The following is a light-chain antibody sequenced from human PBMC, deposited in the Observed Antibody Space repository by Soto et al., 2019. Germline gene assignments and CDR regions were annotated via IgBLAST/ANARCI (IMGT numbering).Light chain of an antibody. CDR2: RNN. J-gene: IGLJ1*01. Sequence: QPVLTQPPSASRTPGQRVTISCSGSSSNIGTNYVYWYQQLPGTAPKLLIYRNNQRPSGVPDRFSGSKSGTSASLAISGLRSEDEADYYCASWDGNLSVYVFGTGTKLTVL. CDR1: SSNIGTNY. CDR3: ASWDGNLSVYV. V-gene: IGLV1-47*01.